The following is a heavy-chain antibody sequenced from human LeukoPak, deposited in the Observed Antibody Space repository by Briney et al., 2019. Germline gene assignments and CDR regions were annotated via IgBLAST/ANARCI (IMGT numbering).Heavy chain of an antibody. CDR2: ISGSSSYI. V-gene: IGHV3-21*01. CDR3: ARELAAAADY. CDR1: GFTFSSYS. Sequence: GGSLRLSCAASGFTFSSYSMNWVRQTPGKGLEWVSSISGSSSYIYYADSVKGRFTISRDNAKNSLYLQMNSLRAEDTAVYYCARELAAAADYWGQGTLVTVSS. J-gene: IGHJ4*02. D-gene: IGHD2-2*01.